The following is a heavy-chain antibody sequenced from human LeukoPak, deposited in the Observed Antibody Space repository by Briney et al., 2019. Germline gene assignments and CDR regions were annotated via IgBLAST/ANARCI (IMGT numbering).Heavy chain of an antibody. CDR3: ARADYGDYVGFDY. V-gene: IGHV4-30-2*01. J-gene: IGHJ4*02. D-gene: IGHD4-17*01. CDR1: GGSISSGGYS. Sequence: SETLSLTCAVSGGSISSGGYSWSWVRQPPAKVLELIGYIYHSGSTYYNPSLKSRVTISVDRSKNQFSLKLSSVTAADTAVYYCARADYGDYVGFDYWGQGTLVTVSS. CDR2: IYHSGST.